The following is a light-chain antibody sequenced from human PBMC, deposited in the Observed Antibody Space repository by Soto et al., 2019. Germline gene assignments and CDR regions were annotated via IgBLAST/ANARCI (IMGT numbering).Light chain of an antibody. CDR1: SSNIGSNT. V-gene: IGLV1-44*01. CDR3: ATWDDSLNGWV. CDR2: RNN. J-gene: IGLJ3*02. Sequence: QSVLIQPPAASGTPGQRVTISCSGISSNIGSNTVNWYQQFPGTAPKLLIYRNNERPSGVPDRFSGSKSATSASLAISGLQSEDEADYYCATWDDSLNGWVFGGGTQLTVL.